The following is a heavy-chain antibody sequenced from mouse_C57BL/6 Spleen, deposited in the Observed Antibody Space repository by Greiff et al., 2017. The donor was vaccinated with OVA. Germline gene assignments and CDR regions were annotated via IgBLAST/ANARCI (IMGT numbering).Heavy chain of an antibody. CDR3: ARLDDYDVNWYFDV. V-gene: IGHV1-69*01. D-gene: IGHD2-4*01. J-gene: IGHJ1*03. Sequence: QVQLQQPGAELVMPGASVKLSCKASGYTFTSYWMHWVKQRPGQGLEWIGEIDPSDSYTNYNQKFKGKSTLTVDKSSSTAYMQLSSLTSEDSAVYYCARLDDYDVNWYFDVWGTGTTVTVSS. CDR1: GYTFTSYW. CDR2: IDPSDSYT.